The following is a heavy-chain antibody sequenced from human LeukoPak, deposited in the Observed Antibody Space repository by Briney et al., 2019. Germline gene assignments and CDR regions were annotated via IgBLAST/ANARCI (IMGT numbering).Heavy chain of an antibody. Sequence: PGGSLRLSCAASGFTFSNYAMHWVRQAPAKGLEWVAVMSYDGSNTWYADSVKGRFTISRDSSKDTLFLQMDSLRAEDTAVYYCARRHIVGAPSFDYWGQGTLVTVSS. CDR3: ARRHIVGAPSFDY. V-gene: IGHV3-30-3*01. CDR2: MSYDGSNT. J-gene: IGHJ4*02. CDR1: GFTFSNYA. D-gene: IGHD1-26*01.